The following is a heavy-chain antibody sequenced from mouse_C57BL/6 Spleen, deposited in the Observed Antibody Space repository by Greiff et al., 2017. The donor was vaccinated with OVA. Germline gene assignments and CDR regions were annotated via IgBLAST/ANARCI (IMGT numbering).Heavy chain of an antibody. J-gene: IGHJ4*01. CDR3: ARSGYGSRRYYDAMDY. Sequence: EVQVVESGAELVKPGASVKLSCTASGFNITDYYMHWVKQRTEQGLEWIGRIDPEDGETKYAPKFQGKATITADTSSNTAYLQLSSLTAEDTAVYYCARSGYGSRRYYDAMDYWGQGTSVTVSS. D-gene: IGHD1-1*01. V-gene: IGHV14-2*01. CDR1: GFNITDYY. CDR2: IDPEDGET.